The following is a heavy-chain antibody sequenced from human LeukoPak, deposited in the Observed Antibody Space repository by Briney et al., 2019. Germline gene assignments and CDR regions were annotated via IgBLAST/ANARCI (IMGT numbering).Heavy chain of an antibody. Sequence: GGSLRLSCAASGFTFSSYGMHWVRQAPGKGLEWVAVIWYDGSTKYYRDSVRGRFTISRDNSKNTLFLQMNSLRAEDTAVYFCAKFSGYSSGLIDYWGQGTLVTVSS. V-gene: IGHV3-33*06. D-gene: IGHD6-19*01. J-gene: IGHJ4*02. CDR1: GFTFSSYG. CDR3: AKFSGYSSGLIDY. CDR2: IWYDGSTK.